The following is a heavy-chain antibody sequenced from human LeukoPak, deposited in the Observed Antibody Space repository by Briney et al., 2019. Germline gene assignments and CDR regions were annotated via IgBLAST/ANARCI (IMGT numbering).Heavy chain of an antibody. CDR3: AKDFAAAALYYFDY. Sequence: GGSLRLSCAASGFTFDDCAMHWVRQAPGKGLEWVSGISWNSGSIGYADSVKGRFTISRDNAKNSLYLQMNSLRAEDMALYYCAKDFAAAALYYFDYWGQGTLVTVSS. CDR2: ISWNSGSI. CDR1: GFTFDDCA. D-gene: IGHD6-13*01. V-gene: IGHV3-9*03. J-gene: IGHJ4*02.